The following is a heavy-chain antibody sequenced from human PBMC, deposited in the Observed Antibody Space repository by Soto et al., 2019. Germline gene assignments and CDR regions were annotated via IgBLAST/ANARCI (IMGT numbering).Heavy chain of an antibody. CDR1: GYTFTGYY. V-gene: IGHV1-2*02. Sequence: ASVKVSCKASGYTFTGYYIHWVRQAPGQGLEWMGWINPNSGGTNYAQKFQGRVTMTRDTSISTAYMELSRLRSDDTAVYYCARAYSSSSDSLGYWGQGTMVTVSS. CDR2: INPNSGGT. J-gene: IGHJ4*02. D-gene: IGHD6-6*01. CDR3: ARAYSSSSDSLGY.